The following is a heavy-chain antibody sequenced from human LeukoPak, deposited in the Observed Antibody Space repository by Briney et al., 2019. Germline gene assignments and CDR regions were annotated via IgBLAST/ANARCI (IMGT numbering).Heavy chain of an antibody. D-gene: IGHD6-13*01. CDR1: GFTFSNAW. CDR3: TGVSRSSWYDY. Sequence: GGSLRLSCAASGFTFSNAWMSWVRQAPGKGLKWVGRIKSKTDGGTPDYAAPVKGRFTISRDDSKNTLYLQMNSLKTEDTAVYYCTGVSRSSWYDYWGQGTLVTVSS. V-gene: IGHV3-15*01. CDR2: IKSKTDGGTP. J-gene: IGHJ4*02.